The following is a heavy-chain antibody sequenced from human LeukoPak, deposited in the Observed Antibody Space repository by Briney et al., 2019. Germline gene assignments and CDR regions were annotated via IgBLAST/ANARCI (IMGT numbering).Heavy chain of an antibody. J-gene: IGHJ5*02. D-gene: IGHD3-10*01. CDR1: GYPFTSYW. Sequence: GESLKISFKGSGYPFTSYWIGWVRPMPGKGLEWVGIIYPGDSDTRYSPSFQGQVTISADKSISTAYLQWSSLKASDTAMYYCARIIASGSSEVRFDPWGQGTLVTVSS. V-gene: IGHV5-51*01. CDR3: ARIIASGSSEVRFDP. CDR2: IYPGDSDT.